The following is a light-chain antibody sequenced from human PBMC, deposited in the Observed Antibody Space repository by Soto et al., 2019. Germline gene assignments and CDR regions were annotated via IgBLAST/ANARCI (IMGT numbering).Light chain of an antibody. Sequence: DIQMTQSPSSLSVSVGDRVTITCQASRYIGNYLNWYQQKPGKAPKLLINDASNLGTGVPSRFSGSGSGTHFTVTISSLQPEDIATYYCQQYHNLPITFGQGTRLEIK. J-gene: IGKJ5*01. CDR1: RYIGNY. V-gene: IGKV1-33*01. CDR2: DAS. CDR3: QQYHNLPIT.